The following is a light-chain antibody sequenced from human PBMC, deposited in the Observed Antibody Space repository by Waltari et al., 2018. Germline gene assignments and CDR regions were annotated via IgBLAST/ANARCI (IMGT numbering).Light chain of an antibody. Sequence: QSVLTQPPSVSAAPGQKVTISCSGGRSNIGNNFVSWYQQLPGTAPKLLIYDDNKRPSGIPDRFSGSKSGTSATLGITGLQTGDEADYYCGTWDTSLSAGVFGGGTKLTVL. CDR1: RSNIGNNF. V-gene: IGLV1-51*01. CDR2: DDN. CDR3: GTWDTSLSAGV. J-gene: IGLJ3*02.